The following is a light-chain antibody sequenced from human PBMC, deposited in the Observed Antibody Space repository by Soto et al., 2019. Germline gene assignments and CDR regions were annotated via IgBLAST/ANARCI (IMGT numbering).Light chain of an antibody. CDR3: LQYNRYRT. Sequence: DIQMTQSPSTLSASVGDRVTITCRASQSISRWFAWYQQKPGEAPKLLIHGASSLESGVPSRFSGGGSGTEFTLTISRLQPDDFATYYCLQYNRYRTFGQGTKVEIK. V-gene: IGKV1-5*01. CDR2: GAS. J-gene: IGKJ1*01. CDR1: QSISRW.